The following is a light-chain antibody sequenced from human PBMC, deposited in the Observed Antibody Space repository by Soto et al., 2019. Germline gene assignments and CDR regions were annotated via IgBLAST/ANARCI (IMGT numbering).Light chain of an antibody. CDR1: SSDVGGYNY. J-gene: IGLJ1*01. Sequence: QSVLTQPASVSGSPGQSITISCTGTSSDVGGYNYVSWYQQHPGKTPKLMIYEVSNRPSGVSNRFSGSKSGNTASLTISGLQAEDEADYYCSSYTGSNTRHVFGTGTKVTVL. CDR2: EVS. CDR3: SSYTGSNTRHV. V-gene: IGLV2-14*01.